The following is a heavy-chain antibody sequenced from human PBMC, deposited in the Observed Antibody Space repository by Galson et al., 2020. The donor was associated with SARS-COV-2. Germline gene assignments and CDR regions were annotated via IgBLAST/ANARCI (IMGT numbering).Heavy chain of an antibody. CDR2: IPYDATHT. Sequence: GGSLRLSCAASGFTFSTYPIHWVRQPPGKGLEWVAVIPYDATHTPYADSVPGRFTITRDNSKNTEHLQMGSLRPEDTAVYYCARDASGEGDYYGMDVWGQGTTVIVSS. CDR1: GFTFSTYP. J-gene: IGHJ6*02. D-gene: IGHD7-27*01. V-gene: IGHV3-30-3*01. CDR3: ARDASGEGDYYGMDV.